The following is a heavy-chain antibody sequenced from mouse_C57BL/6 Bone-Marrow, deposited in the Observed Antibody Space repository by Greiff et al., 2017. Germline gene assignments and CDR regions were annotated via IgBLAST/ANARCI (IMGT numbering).Heavy chain of an antibody. V-gene: IGHV1-59*01. CDR3: ASGRLWLRRRAMGY. CDR2: IDPSDSYT. J-gene: IGHJ4*01. Sequence: QVQLQQPGAELVRPGTSVKLSCKASGYTFTSYWMHWVKQRPGQGLEWIGVIDPSDSYTNYNQKFKGKATLTVDTSSSTAYMQLSSLTSEDSAVYNCASGRLWLRRRAMGYWGQGASVTVSS. D-gene: IGHD2-2*01. CDR1: GYTFTSYW.